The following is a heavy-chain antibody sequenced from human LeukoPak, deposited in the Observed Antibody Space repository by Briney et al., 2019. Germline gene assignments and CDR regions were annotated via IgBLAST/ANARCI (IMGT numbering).Heavy chain of an antibody. D-gene: IGHD5-12*01. Sequence: PSETLSLTCAVSGASISSSAYYWGWIRQPPGKGLEWIGTIYYGGSTYYNPSLKSRVAIAVETSKNQFSLKLSSVTAADKAVYYCARSCRILDIVATIRARLGGNGFDIWGQGTMVTVSS. V-gene: IGHV4-39*07. CDR1: GASISSSAYY. CDR2: IYYGGST. CDR3: ARSCRILDIVATIRARLGGNGFDI. J-gene: IGHJ3*02.